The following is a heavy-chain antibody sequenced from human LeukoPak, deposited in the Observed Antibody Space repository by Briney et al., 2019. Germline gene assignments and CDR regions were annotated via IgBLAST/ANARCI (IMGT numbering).Heavy chain of an antibody. Sequence: VASVRVSCKASGYTLTGCYMHWVRQAPGQGLEWMGWINPNSGGTNYAQKFQGRVTMTRDTSISTAYMELSRLRSDDTAVYYCARHPYQLLKNYFDYWGQGTLVTVSS. CDR3: ARHPYQLLKNYFDY. D-gene: IGHD2-2*01. J-gene: IGHJ4*02. CDR1: GYTLTGCY. CDR2: INPNSGGT. V-gene: IGHV1-2*02.